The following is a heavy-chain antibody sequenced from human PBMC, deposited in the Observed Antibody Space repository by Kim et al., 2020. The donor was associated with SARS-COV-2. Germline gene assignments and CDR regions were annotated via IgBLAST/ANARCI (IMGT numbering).Heavy chain of an antibody. J-gene: IGHJ4*02. CDR3: ARLSGYSGYSPCDY. D-gene: IGHD5-12*01. V-gene: IGHV1-69*01. Sequence: AQKFQGRVTITADESTSTAYMEMSSLRSEDTAVYYGARLSGYSGYSPCDYWGQGTLVTVSS.